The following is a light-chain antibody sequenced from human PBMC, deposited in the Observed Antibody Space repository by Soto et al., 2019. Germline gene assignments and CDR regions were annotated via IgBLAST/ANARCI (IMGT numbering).Light chain of an antibody. V-gene: IGLV2-14*01. CDR3: SSYTTTTLGV. Sequence: SVLTQPASMSGSPGQSITISCTGTSSDVGGYNYVSWYQQHPGKAPKLIIYEVSNRPSAVSSRFSGSKSGNTASLTISGLQAEDEADYYCSSYTTTTLGVFGSGTKVTVL. CDR1: SSDVGGYNY. J-gene: IGLJ1*01. CDR2: EVS.